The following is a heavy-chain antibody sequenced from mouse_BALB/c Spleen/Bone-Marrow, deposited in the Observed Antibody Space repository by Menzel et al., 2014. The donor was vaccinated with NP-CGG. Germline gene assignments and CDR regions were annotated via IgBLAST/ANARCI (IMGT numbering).Heavy chain of an antibody. D-gene: IGHD1-2*01. CDR1: GYTFTSSW. J-gene: IGHJ1*01. Sequence: QVQLKESGSVLVRPGASVKLSCKASGYTFTSSWMHWAKQRPGQGLEWIGEIHLNSGNTNYNEKFKGKATLTVDTSSSTAYVDRSSLTSEDSGVYYCARSTTATDFDVWGAGTTVTVSS. CDR2: IHLNSGNT. CDR3: ARSTTATDFDV. V-gene: IGHV1S130*01.